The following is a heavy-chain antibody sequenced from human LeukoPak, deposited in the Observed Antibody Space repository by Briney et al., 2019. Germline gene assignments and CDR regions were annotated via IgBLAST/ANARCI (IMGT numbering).Heavy chain of an antibody. Sequence: SETLSLTCTVSGGSISSSSYYWGWIRQPPGKGLEWIGSIYYSGSTYYNPSLKSRVTISVDTSKNQFSLKLSSVTAADTAVYYCAREPPRKVGATTDFDYWGQGTLVTVSS. J-gene: IGHJ4*02. CDR2: IYYSGST. D-gene: IGHD1-26*01. CDR3: AREPPRKVGATTDFDY. CDR1: GGSISSSSYY. V-gene: IGHV4-39*02.